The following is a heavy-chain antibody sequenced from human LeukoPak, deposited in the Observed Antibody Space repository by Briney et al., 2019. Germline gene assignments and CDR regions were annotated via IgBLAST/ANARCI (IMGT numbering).Heavy chain of an antibody. J-gene: IGHJ4*02. CDR3: AVYDFWSGYYSSRYFDY. CDR1: GFTFGTYG. D-gene: IGHD3-3*01. V-gene: IGHV3-33*01. CDR2: IWYDETNI. Sequence: GGSLRLSCAASGFTFGTYGMHWVRQAPGKGLEWVAVIWYDETNIYYADSVKGRFTISRDNSKNTLFLQMNSLRAEDTAVYYCAVYDFWSGYYSSRYFDYWGQGTLVTVSS.